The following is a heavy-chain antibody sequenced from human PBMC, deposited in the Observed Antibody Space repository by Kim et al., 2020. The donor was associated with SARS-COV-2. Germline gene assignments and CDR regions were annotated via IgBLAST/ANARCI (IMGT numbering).Heavy chain of an antibody. D-gene: IGHD3-10*01. CDR2: INSDGSST. V-gene: IGHV3-74*01. CDR3: ARSKLYYYGSGSYYGAFDI. J-gene: IGHJ3*02. CDR1: GFTFSSYW. Sequence: GGSLRLSCAASGFTFSSYWMHWVRQAPGKGLVWVSRINSDGSSTSYADSVKGRFTISRDNAKNTLYLQMNSLRAEDTAVYYCARSKLYYYGSGSYYGAFDIWSQGTMVTVSS.